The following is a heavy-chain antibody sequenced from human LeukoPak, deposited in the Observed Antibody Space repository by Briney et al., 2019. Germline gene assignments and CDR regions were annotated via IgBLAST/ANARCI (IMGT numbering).Heavy chain of an antibody. J-gene: IGHJ4*02. Sequence: PGGSLRLSCAASGFTFSNYWMHWVRQAPGKGLVWVSRINSDGSSGNYADSVKGRFTISRDNAKNTLYLQMNSLRAEDTAVYYCARASSHRIAAGGDYWGQGTLVTVSS. D-gene: IGHD6-13*01. CDR2: INSDGSSG. CDR1: GFTFSNYW. CDR3: ARASSHRIAAGGDY. V-gene: IGHV3-74*01.